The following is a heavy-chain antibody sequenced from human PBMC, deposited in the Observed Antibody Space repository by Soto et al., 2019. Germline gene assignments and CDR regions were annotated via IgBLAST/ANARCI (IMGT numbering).Heavy chain of an antibody. Sequence: GGSLRLSCAASGFIFSDYGMHWVRQAPGKGLEWVAVMWLDGRHQYYTDSVKGRFTVSRDNSKNMLYLQMNNLRAEDTAVYYCARWTYYDSSGYYYVLDYWGQGTLVTV. J-gene: IGHJ4*02. V-gene: IGHV3-33*01. CDR1: GFIFSDYG. CDR3: ARWTYYDSSGYYYVLDY. D-gene: IGHD3-22*01. CDR2: MWLDGRHQ.